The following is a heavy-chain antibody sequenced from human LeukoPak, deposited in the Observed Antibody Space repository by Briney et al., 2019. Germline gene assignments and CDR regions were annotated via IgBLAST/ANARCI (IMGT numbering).Heavy chain of an antibody. D-gene: IGHD3-9*01. CDR3: AKDYFQRNGLYDAFDM. CDR2: IGGDGGGK. CDR1: GFSFNNFA. Sequence: GGSLRLSCEASGFSFNNFAMSWVRQAPGKGLEWVSVIGGDGGGKYYAGSVKGRFAISRDNSKNTLYLQTNSLRAEDTAVYYCAKDYFQRNGLYDAFDMWGQGTMVTVSS. V-gene: IGHV3-23*01. J-gene: IGHJ3*02.